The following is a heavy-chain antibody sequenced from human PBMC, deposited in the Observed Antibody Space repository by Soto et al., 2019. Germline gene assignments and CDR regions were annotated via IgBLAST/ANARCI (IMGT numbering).Heavy chain of an antibody. D-gene: IGHD2-21*01. V-gene: IGHV1-69*12. J-gene: IGHJ5*02. CDR1: GGTFSSYA. CDR3: ARYRHLHIHWFDP. CDR2: IIPIFGTA. Sequence: QVQLVQSGAAVKKPGSSVKVSCKASGGTFSSYAISWVRQAPGQGLEWMGGIIPIFGTANYAQKFQGRVTITADESTSTAYMELTRLRAEVPAVYYCARYRHLHIHWFDPWGQGTMVTVSS.